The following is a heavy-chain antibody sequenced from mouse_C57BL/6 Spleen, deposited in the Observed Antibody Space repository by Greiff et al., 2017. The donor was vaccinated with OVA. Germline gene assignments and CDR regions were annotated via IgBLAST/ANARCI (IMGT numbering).Heavy chain of an antibody. CDR3: ARYIPLSYFDY. V-gene: IGHV7-3*01. D-gene: IGHD6-1*01. CDR1: GFTFTDYY. J-gene: IGHJ2*01. Sequence: EVQLMESGGGLVQPGGSLSLSCAASGFTFTDYYMSWVRQPPGKALEWLGFIRNKANGYTTEYSASVKGRFTISRDNSQSILYLQMNALRAEDSATYYCARYIPLSYFDYWGQGTTLTVSS. CDR2: IRNKANGYTT.